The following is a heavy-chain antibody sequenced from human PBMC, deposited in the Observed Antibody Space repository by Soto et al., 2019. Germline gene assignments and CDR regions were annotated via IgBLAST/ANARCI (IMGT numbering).Heavy chain of an antibody. CDR1: GGSFSGYY. Sequence: QVQLQQWGAGLLKPSETLSLTCAVYGGSFSGYYWSWIRKPPGKGLEWIGEINHSGGTNYNPSLKSRVTISVDTSKNQFSLKLSSVTAADTAVYYCPIITSQNIVTPFDYWGQGTLVTVSS. J-gene: IGHJ4*02. CDR3: PIITSQNIVTPFDY. V-gene: IGHV4-34*01. D-gene: IGHD3-10*01. CDR2: INHSGGT.